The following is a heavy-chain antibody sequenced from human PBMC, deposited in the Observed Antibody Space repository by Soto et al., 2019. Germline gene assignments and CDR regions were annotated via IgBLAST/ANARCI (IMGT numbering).Heavy chain of an antibody. Sequence: QVQLVESGGGVVQPGRSLTLSCAASGFTFSTHGMHWVRQAPGKGLEWVAVIWNDGSKKYYADSVKGRFTISRDNSKSTVYLQMNSLRAEDTSVYYCARFDYYDTSGYLSYWGQGTLVTVSS. D-gene: IGHD3-22*01. J-gene: IGHJ4*02. CDR1: GFTFSTHG. CDR3: ARFDYYDTSGYLSY. CDR2: IWNDGSKK. V-gene: IGHV3-33*01.